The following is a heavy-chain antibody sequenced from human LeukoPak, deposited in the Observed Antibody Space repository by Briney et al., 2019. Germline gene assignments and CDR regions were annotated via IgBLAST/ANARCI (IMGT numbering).Heavy chain of an antibody. CDR3: AKGWRGNYFEY. CDR2: ISGSGGST. V-gene: IGHV3-23*01. Sequence: AGGSLRLSCVASGLTFTSYGMSWVRQAPGKGPEWVSSISGSGGSTDYADSVKGRFTISRDNSKNTLYLQMNSLRAEDTAVYYCAKGWRGNYFEYWGQGTLVTVSS. CDR1: GLTFTSYG. D-gene: IGHD1-26*01. J-gene: IGHJ4*02.